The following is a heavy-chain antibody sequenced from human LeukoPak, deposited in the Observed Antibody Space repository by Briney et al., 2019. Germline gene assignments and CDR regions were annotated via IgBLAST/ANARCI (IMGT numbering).Heavy chain of an antibody. J-gene: IGHJ3*02. Sequence: GGSLRLSCAASGFTFSDYYMSWIRQAPGKGLEWVSGINWNGGSTGYADSVKGRFTISRDNAKNSLYLQMNSLRAEDTALYYCARRDIVVVPAAIFGAFDIWGQGTMVTVSS. D-gene: IGHD2-2*02. CDR2: INWNGGST. V-gene: IGHV3-20*04. CDR3: ARRDIVVVPAAIFGAFDI. CDR1: GFTFSDYY.